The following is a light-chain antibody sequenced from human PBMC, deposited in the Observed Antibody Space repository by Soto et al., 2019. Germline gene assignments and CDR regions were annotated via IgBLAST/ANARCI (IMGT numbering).Light chain of an antibody. J-gene: IGLJ2*01. CDR1: SSDVGGFNY. CDR3: SSYTTTSTLAV. CDR2: EVS. Sequence: QSVLTQPASVSGSPGQSITLSCTGTSSDVGGFNYVSWYRQHPGKAPQLIIFEVSNRPSGISTRFSGSKSGNTASLTISGLQAEDEGDYYCSSYTTTSTLAVFGGGTKVTVL. V-gene: IGLV2-14*01.